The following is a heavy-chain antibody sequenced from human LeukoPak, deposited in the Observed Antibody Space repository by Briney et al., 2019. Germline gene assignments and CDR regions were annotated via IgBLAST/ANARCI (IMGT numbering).Heavy chain of an antibody. Sequence: GGSLRLSCAASGFTFSNYWMSWVRQAPGKGLEWVANIKQDGSEKYYVDSVKGRFTISRDNAKNSLYLRMNSLRAEDTAVYYCAKGGSAKFDYWGQGTLVTVSS. V-gene: IGHV3-7*01. J-gene: IGHJ4*02. D-gene: IGHD6-25*01. CDR2: IKQDGSEK. CDR1: GFTFSNYW. CDR3: AKGGSAKFDY.